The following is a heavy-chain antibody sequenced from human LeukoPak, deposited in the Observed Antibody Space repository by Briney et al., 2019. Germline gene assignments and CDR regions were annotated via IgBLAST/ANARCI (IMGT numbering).Heavy chain of an antibody. CDR3: ARDIGYDSSGYQGEADWYFDL. CDR1: GGSITNTNY. Sequence: PSGTLSLTCGVSGGSITNTNYWAWVRRPPGKGLDGIGEVNLQGSTNYNPSLMGRDAIAVDTSENHISLQLTSVTAADTAVYYCARDIGYDSSGYQGEADWYFDLWGRGTLVTVSS. CDR2: VNLQGST. V-gene: IGHV4-4*02. D-gene: IGHD3-22*01. J-gene: IGHJ2*01.